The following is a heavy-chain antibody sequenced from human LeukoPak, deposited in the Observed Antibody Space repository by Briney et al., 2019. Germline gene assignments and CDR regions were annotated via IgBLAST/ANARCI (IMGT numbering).Heavy chain of an antibody. CDR1: GGSISSYY. Sequence: SETLSLTCTVSGGSISSYYWSWIRQPAGKGLEWIGRIYTSGSTNYNPSLKSRVTMSVDTSKNQFSLRLSSVTAADTAVYYCARDTDSSGYYYPFAYWGQGTLVTVSS. V-gene: IGHV4-4*07. CDR3: ARDTDSSGYYYPFAY. D-gene: IGHD3-22*01. CDR2: IYTSGST. J-gene: IGHJ4*02.